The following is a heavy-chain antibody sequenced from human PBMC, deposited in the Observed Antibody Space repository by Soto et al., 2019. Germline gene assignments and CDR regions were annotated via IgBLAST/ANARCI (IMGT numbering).Heavy chain of an antibody. CDR2: IYYSGST. CDR3: ARRGSGSYSDY. J-gene: IGHJ4*02. CDR1: GGSISSNNYY. V-gene: IGHV4-39*01. D-gene: IGHD1-26*01. Sequence: QLQLQESGPGLVKPSETLSLTCTVSGGSISSNNYYWGWIRQPPGKGLEWIGSIYYSGSTYYNPSLKSRVPISVDTSKTQFSLKLSSVTAADTAVYYCARRGSGSYSDYWGQGTLVTVSS.